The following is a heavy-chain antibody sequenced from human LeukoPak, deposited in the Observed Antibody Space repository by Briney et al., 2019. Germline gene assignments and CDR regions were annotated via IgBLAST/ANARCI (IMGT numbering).Heavy chain of an antibody. CDR2: IYYRGST. Sequence: SETLSLTCTVSSGSINNYYWSWIRQPPGKGLEWIGYIYYRGSTNYNPSLKSRVTFSVDTSKNQFSLKLNSVTAADTAVYYCARGGDYGDLRYFDYWGQGTLVTVSS. J-gene: IGHJ4*02. D-gene: IGHD4-17*01. V-gene: IGHV4-59*01. CDR3: ARGGDYGDLRYFDY. CDR1: SGSINNYY.